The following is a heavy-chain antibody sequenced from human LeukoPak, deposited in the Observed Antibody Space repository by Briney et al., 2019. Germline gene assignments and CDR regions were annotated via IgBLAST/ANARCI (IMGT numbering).Heavy chain of an antibody. CDR1: GGSFSGYY. J-gene: IGHJ3*02. Sequence: KPSETLSLTCAVYGGSFSGYYWSWIRHPPGKGLEWIGEINHSGSTNYNPSLKSRVTISVDTSKNQFSLKLSSVTAADTAVYYCAKSNGYGLVDIWGQGTMVTVSS. CDR3: AKSNGYGLVDI. V-gene: IGHV4-34*01. D-gene: IGHD3-10*01. CDR2: INHSGST.